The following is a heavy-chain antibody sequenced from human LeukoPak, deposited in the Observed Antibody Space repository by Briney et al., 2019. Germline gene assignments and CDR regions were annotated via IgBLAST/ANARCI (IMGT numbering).Heavy chain of an antibody. CDR1: GFTFSSYG. V-gene: IGHV3-23*01. D-gene: IGHD5-18*01. Sequence: GGSLRLSCAASGFTFSSYGMSWVRQAPGKGLEWVSAISGSGGSTYYADSVKGRFTISRDNSKNTLYLQMNSLRAEDTAVYYCAKDRGYSYGYYYYYYMDVWGKGTTVTISS. J-gene: IGHJ6*03. CDR3: AKDRGYSYGYYYYYYMDV. CDR2: ISGSGGST.